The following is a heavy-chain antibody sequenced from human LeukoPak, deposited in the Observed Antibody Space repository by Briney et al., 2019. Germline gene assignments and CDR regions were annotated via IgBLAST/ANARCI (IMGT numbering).Heavy chain of an antibody. CDR3: ARVPVRRYYGSGSYYHYYYGMDV. J-gene: IGHJ6*04. Sequence: GGSLRLSCAASGFTFSSDWMHWVRQAPGKGRVWVSRINSDGSSTSYADSVKGRFTISRDNAKNTLYLQMNSLRAEDTAVYYCARVPVRRYYGSGSYYHYYYGMDVWGKGTTVTVSS. CDR1: GFTFSSDW. CDR2: INSDGSST. D-gene: IGHD3-10*01. V-gene: IGHV3-74*01.